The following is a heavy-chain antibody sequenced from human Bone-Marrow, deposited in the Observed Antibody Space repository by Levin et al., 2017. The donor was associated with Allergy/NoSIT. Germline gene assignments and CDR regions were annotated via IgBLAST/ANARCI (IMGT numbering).Heavy chain of an antibody. D-gene: IGHD6-13*01. Sequence: PGGSLRLSCAASGFTFSSYSMNWVRQAPGKGLEWVSSISSSSYIYYADSVKGRFTISRDNAKNSLYLQMNSLRAEDTAVYYCARLVSIAAAGTGWGQGTLVTVSS. J-gene: IGHJ4*02. CDR1: GFTFSSYS. V-gene: IGHV3-21*01. CDR3: ARLVSIAAAGTG. CDR2: ISSSSYI.